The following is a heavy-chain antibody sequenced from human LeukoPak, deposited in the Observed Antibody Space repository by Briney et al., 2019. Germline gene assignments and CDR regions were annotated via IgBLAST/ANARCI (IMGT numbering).Heavy chain of an antibody. CDR2: IYTSGST. V-gene: IGHV4-61*02. D-gene: IGHD6-13*01. CDR1: GGSISSGSYY. CDR3: ARDVIAAAGPGGFDY. Sequence: SETLSLTCTVSGGSISSGSYYWSWIRQPAGKGLEWIGRIYTSGSTNYNPSLKSRVTISVDTSKSQFSLKLSSVTAADTAVYYCARDVIAAAGPGGFDYWGQGTLVTVSS. J-gene: IGHJ4*02.